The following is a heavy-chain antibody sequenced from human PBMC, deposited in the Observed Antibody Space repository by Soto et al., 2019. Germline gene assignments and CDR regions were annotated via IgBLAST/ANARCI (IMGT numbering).Heavy chain of an antibody. Sequence: QVQLVESGGGLVKPGGSLRLSCAVSGFTFSDYYMSWIRQTPGKGLEWVSYISSTGGTIYYADSVKGRFTISRDNAENSLYLQMNSLRAEDTALYYCAKSLHGDYARAPYYFDYWGQGTLVTVSS. CDR1: GFTFSDYY. D-gene: IGHD4-17*01. V-gene: IGHV3-11*01. J-gene: IGHJ4*02. CDR2: ISSTGGTI. CDR3: AKSLHGDYARAPYYFDY.